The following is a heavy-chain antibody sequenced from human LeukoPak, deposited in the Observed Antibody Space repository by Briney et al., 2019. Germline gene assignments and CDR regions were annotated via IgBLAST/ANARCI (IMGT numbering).Heavy chain of an antibody. D-gene: IGHD3-10*01. CDR2: IYPGDSDT. CDR3: ARLCTTMVRGVIPNDAFDI. J-gene: IGHJ3*02. V-gene: IGHV5-51*01. Sequence: GESLKISCKGSGYSFTSYWIGWVRQMPGKSLEWMGIIYPGDSDTRYSPSFQGQVTISADKSISTAYLQWSSLKASDTAMYYCARLCTTMVRGVIPNDAFDIWGQGTMVTVSS. CDR1: GYSFTSYW.